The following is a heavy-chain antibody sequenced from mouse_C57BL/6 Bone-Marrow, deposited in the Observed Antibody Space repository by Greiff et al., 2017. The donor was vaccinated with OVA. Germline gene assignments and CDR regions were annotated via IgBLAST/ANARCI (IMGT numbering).Heavy chain of an antibody. D-gene: IGHD2-2*01. CDR2: IYPRSGNT. CDR1: GYTFTSYG. Sequence: QVQLKESGAELARPGASVKLSCKASGYTFTSYGISWVKQRTGQGLEWIGVIYPRSGNTYYNEKFKGKATLTADKSSSTAYMELRSLTSEDSAVYFCARWLPYTMDYWGQGTSVTVSS. J-gene: IGHJ4*01. V-gene: IGHV1-81*01. CDR3: ARWLPYTMDY.